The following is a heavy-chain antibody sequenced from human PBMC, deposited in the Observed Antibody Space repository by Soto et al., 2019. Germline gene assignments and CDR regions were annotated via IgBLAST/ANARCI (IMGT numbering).Heavy chain of an antibody. CDR1: GGTFSSYA. V-gene: IGHV1-69*06. D-gene: IGHD1-26*01. CDR2: IIPIFGTA. CDR3: ARRELLNSNWFDP. Sequence: ASVKVSCKASGGTFSSYAISWVRQPPGQGLEWMGGIIPIFGTANYAQKFQGRVTITADKSTSTAYMELSSLRSEDTAVYYCARRELLNSNWFDPWGQGTLVTVSS. J-gene: IGHJ5*02.